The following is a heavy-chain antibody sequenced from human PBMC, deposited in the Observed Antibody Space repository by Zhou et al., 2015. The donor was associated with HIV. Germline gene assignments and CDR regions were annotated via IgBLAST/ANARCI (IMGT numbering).Heavy chain of an antibody. CDR1: GGTFSSHA. Sequence: QVQLVQSGAEVKKPGSSVKVSCKASGGTFSSHAINWVRQAPGQGLEWMGGIIPIFGTANYAQKFQGRVTITADESTSTAYMELSSLRSEDTAVYYCARTGIRSASYYYYGMDVWGQGTTVTVSS. J-gene: IGHJ6*02. CDR3: ARTGIRSASYYYYGMDV. V-gene: IGHV1-69*01. CDR2: IIPIFGTA. D-gene: IGHD3-10*01.